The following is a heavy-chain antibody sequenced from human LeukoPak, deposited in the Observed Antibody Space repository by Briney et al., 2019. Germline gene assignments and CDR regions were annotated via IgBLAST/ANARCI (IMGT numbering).Heavy chain of an antibody. CDR2: ISNYNGNT. J-gene: IGHJ6*03. D-gene: IGHD3-10*01. V-gene: IGHV1-18*01. CDR3: ATEVSSPDYNYYMDV. Sequence: ASVKVSCKASGYPFTSYGISWVRQAPGQGLEWMGWISNYNGNTNYAQNLQARVTVTTDTSTSTAYMELRSLRSEDTAVYYCATEVSSPDYNYYMDVWGRGTTVTVSS. CDR1: GYPFTSYG.